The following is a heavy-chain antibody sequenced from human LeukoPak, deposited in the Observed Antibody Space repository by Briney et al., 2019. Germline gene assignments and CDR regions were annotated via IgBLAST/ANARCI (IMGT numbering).Heavy chain of an antibody. J-gene: IGHJ4*02. CDR3: ATEPAADYDASGRLDY. V-gene: IGHV4-4*07. Sequence: SETLSLTCTVSGGSMSSYYWSWIRQPAGKGLEWLGRIYTSGSTNYNPSLKSRVTMSLDTSKNQFSLNLNSLTAADTAVYYCATEPAADYDASGRLDYWGRGILVTVSS. D-gene: IGHD3-22*01. CDR1: GGSMSSYY. CDR2: IYTSGST.